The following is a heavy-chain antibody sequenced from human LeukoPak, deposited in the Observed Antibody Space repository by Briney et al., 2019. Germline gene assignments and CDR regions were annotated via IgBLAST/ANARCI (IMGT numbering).Heavy chain of an antibody. J-gene: IGHJ4*02. V-gene: IGHV3-64*01. CDR3: ASADTMDFNY. CDR2: ISSNGGST. Sequence: GGSLRLSCAASGFTFSSYAMHWVRQAPGKGLEYVSGISSNGGSTYYANSVKGRFTISRDNSKNTLYLQMGSLRAEDMAVYYCASADTMDFNYWGQGTLVTVSS. D-gene: IGHD3-10*01. CDR1: GFTFSSYA.